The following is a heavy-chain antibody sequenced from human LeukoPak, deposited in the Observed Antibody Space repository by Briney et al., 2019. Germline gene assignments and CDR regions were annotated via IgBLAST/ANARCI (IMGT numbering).Heavy chain of an antibody. Sequence: GGSLRLSCAASGFTFSNYAMTWVRQAQGKGLQWVAAITGSGGTTYYADSVKGRFAISRDNSKNTLYLQMNSLRAEDTAVYYCATLMRGPTGYSGYGGEDYWGQGTLVTVSS. CDR2: ITGSGGTT. D-gene: IGHD5-12*01. V-gene: IGHV3-23*01. CDR3: ATLMRGPTGYSGYGGEDY. CDR1: GFTFSNYA. J-gene: IGHJ4*02.